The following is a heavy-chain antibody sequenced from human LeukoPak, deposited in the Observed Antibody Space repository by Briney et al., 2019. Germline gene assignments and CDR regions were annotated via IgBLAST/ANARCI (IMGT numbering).Heavy chain of an antibody. Sequence: SETLSLTCAVYGGSFSGYSWAWIRQPPGKGLEWIGEMSHSGYPNYNPSLKSRVAISVDTSKNQFSLNLTSVTAADTAVYYCARPRLLYGSGPILVWGQGNLVTVSS. V-gene: IGHV4-34*01. CDR2: MSHSGYP. CDR1: GGSFSGYS. J-gene: IGHJ4*02. D-gene: IGHD3-10*01. CDR3: ARPRLLYGSGPILV.